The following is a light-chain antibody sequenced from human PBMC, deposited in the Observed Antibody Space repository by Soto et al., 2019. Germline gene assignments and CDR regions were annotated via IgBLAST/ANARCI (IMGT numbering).Light chain of an antibody. J-gene: IGKJ4*01. CDR2: AAS. CDR1: QGINDY. Sequence: DIQMTQSPSSMSAAVGGTVTLTCRASQGINDYLAWFQQKPGKAPKSLIYAASSLQSGVPSKFSGSGYGTDFTLTIASLEPDDVATYYCQQYKTYPFTFGGGPKVEIE. V-gene: IGKV1-16*02. CDR3: QQYKTYPFT.